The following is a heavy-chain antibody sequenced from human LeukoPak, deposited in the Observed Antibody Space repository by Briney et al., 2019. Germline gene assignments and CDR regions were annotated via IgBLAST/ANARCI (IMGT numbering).Heavy chain of an antibody. V-gene: IGHV3-30*02. J-gene: IGHJ4*02. Sequence: PGGSLRLSCVASGFAFSSYGMHWVRQAPGKGLEWVAFIRYDGSNKYYADSVKGRFTISRDNSKNTLYLQMNSLRAEDTAVYYCAKDFHSMIVVVIPSLDYWGQGTLVTASS. CDR1: GFAFSSYG. CDR2: IRYDGSNK. D-gene: IGHD3-22*01. CDR3: AKDFHSMIVVVIPSLDY.